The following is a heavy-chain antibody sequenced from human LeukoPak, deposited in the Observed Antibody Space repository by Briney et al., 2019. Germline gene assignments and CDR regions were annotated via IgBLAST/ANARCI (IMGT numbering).Heavy chain of an antibody. V-gene: IGHV3-48*03. CDR2: ISSSGSTI. J-gene: IGHJ4*02. CDR1: GFTFSSYE. CDR3: AKDLGTYYYDSSGSD. Sequence: GGSLGLSCAASGFTFSSYEMNWVRQAPGKGLEWVSYISSSGSTIYYADSVKGRFTISRDNAKNSLYLQMNSLRAEDTAVYYCAKDLGTYYYDSSGSDWGQGTLVTVSS. D-gene: IGHD3-22*01.